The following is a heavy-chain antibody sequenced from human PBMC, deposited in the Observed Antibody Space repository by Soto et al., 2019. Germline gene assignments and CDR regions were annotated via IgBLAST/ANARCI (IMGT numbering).Heavy chain of an antibody. D-gene: IGHD2-8*01. Sequence: ASVKVSCKASGYTFASYGISWVRQAPGQGLEWMGWISAYNDKTNYAHNFQGRVTLTTDTPTSTAYMELRSLRSDDTAVYYCARVFQGGYCNNGVCPESAWFDPWGQGTLVTVSS. CDR1: GYTFASYG. J-gene: IGHJ5*02. CDR3: ARVFQGGYCNNGVCPESAWFDP. V-gene: IGHV1-18*01. CDR2: ISAYNDKT.